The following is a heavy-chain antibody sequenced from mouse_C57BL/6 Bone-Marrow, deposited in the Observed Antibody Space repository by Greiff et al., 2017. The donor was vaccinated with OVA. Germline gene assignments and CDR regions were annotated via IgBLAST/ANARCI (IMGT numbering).Heavy chain of an antibody. CDR2: INPGSGGT. CDR1: GYAFTNYL. CDR3: ARGGYDGYYAMDY. J-gene: IGHJ4*01. Sequence: VQLQESGAELVRPGTSVKVSCKASGYAFTNYLIEWVKQRPGQGLEWIGVINPGSGGTNYNEKFKGKATLTADKSSSTAYMQLSSLTSVDSAVYFCARGGYDGYYAMDYWGQGTSVTVSA. V-gene: IGHV1-54*01. D-gene: IGHD2-3*01.